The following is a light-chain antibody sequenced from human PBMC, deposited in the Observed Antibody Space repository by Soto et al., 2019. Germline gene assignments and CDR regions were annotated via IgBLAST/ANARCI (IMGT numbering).Light chain of an antibody. V-gene: IGKV1-17*01. CDR1: QAIRND. J-gene: IGKJ1*01. Sequence: DIQMTQSPSSLSASVGDRVTITCRASQAIRNDVGWYQQKPGKDPKRLIYVASRLESGVPSSFSGSGFGTYFDLSISGLQPEDFATYSWLQPNNYPWTFGKGTRVEIK. CDR3: LQPNNYPWT. CDR2: VAS.